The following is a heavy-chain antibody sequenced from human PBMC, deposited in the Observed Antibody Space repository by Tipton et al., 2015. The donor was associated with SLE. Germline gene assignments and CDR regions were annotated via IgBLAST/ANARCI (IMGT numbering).Heavy chain of an antibody. CDR3: ARLHVYSYGLNWFDP. CDR1: GGSVSSSSKY. D-gene: IGHD5-18*01. J-gene: IGHJ5*02. V-gene: IGHV4-39*07. CDR2: IYYTGTTT. Sequence: LRLSCTVSGGSVSSSSKYWAWIRQPPGKGLEWIGSIYYTGTTTYYNSFLKSRVTMSVDTSKNQFSLRLTSVIAADTAVYYCARLHVYSYGLNWFDPWGQGTLISVSS.